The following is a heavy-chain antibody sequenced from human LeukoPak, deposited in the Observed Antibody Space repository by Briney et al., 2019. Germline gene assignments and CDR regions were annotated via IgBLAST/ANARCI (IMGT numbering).Heavy chain of an antibody. D-gene: IGHD3-22*01. CDR2: IYYSGST. J-gene: IGHJ4*02. CDR3: ARDPSGYFNY. CDR1: GGSVSSGNYY. V-gene: IGHV4-61*01. Sequence: PSETLSLTCTVSGGSVSSGNYYWSWIRQPPGKGLEWIGYIYYSGSTNYNPSLKSRVTISVDTSKNQFSLKLSSVTAADTAVYYCARDPSGYFNYWGQGTLATVSS.